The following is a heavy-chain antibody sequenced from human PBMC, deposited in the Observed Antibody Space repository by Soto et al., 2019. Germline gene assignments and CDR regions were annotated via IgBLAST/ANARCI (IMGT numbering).Heavy chain of an antibody. CDR2: ISGDNGDT. CDR3: ARDPSLKVAVPGIPCWFDP. D-gene: IGHD6-19*01. V-gene: IGHV1-18*01. J-gene: IGHJ5*02. CDR1: GYSFSSYG. Sequence: QVQLVQSGGEVRKPGASVRVSCKASGYSFSSYGISWVRQVPGQGLEWMGWISGDNGDTRYAQKFQGRVSMTSDTSTSTAYMELRSLRSDDTAIYYCARDPSLKVAVPGIPCWFDPWGQGTLVTVSS.